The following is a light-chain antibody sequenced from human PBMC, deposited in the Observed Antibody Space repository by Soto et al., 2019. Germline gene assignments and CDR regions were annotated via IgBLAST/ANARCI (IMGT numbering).Light chain of an antibody. CDR1: QSVGSN. Sequence: EIVMTQSPATLSVSPGERATLSCRASQSVGSNLAWYQQKPGRAPRLLIRTASIRAAGTPLRFRGSGSGTGFTLTISTLQSEDFAVYYYHQYNNWQQSFGQG. J-gene: IGKJ1*01. CDR2: TAS. CDR3: HQYNNWQQS. V-gene: IGKV3-15*01.